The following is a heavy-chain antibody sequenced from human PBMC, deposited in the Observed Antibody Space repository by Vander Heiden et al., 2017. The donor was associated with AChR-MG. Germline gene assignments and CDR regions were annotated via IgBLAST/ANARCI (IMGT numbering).Heavy chain of an antibody. CDR1: GGSLSSGGYY. V-gene: IGHV4-31*03. J-gene: IGHJ4*02. D-gene: IGHD5-12*01. CDR3: ARGGTWLHTNAPTFDY. CDR2: IYYSGST. Sequence: QVQLQESGPGLVKPSQTLSLTCTVPGGSLSSGGYYWSWIRQHPGKGLEWIGYIYYSGSTYYNPSLKSRVTISADTSKNQFSLKLSSVTAADTAVYYCARGGTWLHTNAPTFDYWGQGTLVTVSS.